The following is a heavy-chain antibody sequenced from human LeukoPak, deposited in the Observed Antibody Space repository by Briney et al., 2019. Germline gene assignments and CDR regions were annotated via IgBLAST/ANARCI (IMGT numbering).Heavy chain of an antibody. CDR1: GGSISSNTYY. CDR3: ARDSTARAYDI. Sequence: PSETLSLTCTVSGGSISSNTYYWGWIRRPPGKGLEWIGRIYTSGSTNYSPSLKSRIAMSVDTSNNQFSLNLSSVTAADTAVYYCARDSTARAYDIWGQGTMVTVSS. J-gene: IGHJ3*02. V-gene: IGHV4-39*07. D-gene: IGHD2-2*01. CDR2: IYTSGST.